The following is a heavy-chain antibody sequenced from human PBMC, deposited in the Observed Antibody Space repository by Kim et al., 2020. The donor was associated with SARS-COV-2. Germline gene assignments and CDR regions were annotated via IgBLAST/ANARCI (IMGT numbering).Heavy chain of an antibody. CDR1: GFTFTSYT. V-gene: IGHV3-23*01. Sequence: GGSLRLSCATSGFTFTSYTVGWARQTPGKGLEWVSTISGSGTYYADSVKGRCTVSRDNSKNTLFLQMNSLRAEDTAVYYCATWGSGPYWGQGTLVIVSS. D-gene: IGHD3-10*01. J-gene: IGHJ4*02. CDR2: ISGSGT. CDR3: ATWGSGPY.